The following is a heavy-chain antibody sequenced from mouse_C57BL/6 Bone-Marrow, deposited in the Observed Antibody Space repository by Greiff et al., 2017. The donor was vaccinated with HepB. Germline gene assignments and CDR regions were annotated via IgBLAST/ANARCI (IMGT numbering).Heavy chain of an antibody. J-gene: IGHJ4*01. Sequence: EVMLVESGGGLVQPKGSLKLSCAASGFTFNTYAMHWVRQAPGKGLEWVARIRSNSSNYATYYADSVKDRFTISRDDSQSMLYLQMNNLKTEDTAMYYCVRRGDYDKGYYAMDYWGQGTSVTVSS. V-gene: IGHV10-3*01. CDR3: VRRGDYDKGYYAMDY. CDR1: GFTFNTYA. D-gene: IGHD2-4*01. CDR2: IRSNSSNYAT.